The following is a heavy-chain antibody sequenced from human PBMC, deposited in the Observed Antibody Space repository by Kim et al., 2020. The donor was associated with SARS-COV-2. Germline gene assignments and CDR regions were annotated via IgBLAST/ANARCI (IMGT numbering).Heavy chain of an antibody. CDR3: VRDRMGGAFDM. J-gene: IGHJ3*02. Sequence: GGSLRLSCATSGFTFSAYDMNWVRQAPGKGLEWLSFITKSSTTIYYADSVEGRFTISRDNAKNSLFLQMNSLRDEDTAFHYCVRDRMGGAFDMWGQGTMVTVSS. CDR2: ITKSSTTI. V-gene: IGHV3-48*02. CDR1: GFTFSAYD. D-gene: IGHD3-16*01.